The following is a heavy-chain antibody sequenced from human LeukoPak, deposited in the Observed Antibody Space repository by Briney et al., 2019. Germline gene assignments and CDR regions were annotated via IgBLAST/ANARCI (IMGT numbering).Heavy chain of an antibody. Sequence: PSETLSLTCTVSGGSISSYYWSWIRQPPGKGLEWIGYIYYSGSTNYNPSLKSRVTISVDTSKNQFSLKLSSVTAADTAVHYCARDGKYYYGSGKGRYFDLWGRGTLVTVSS. J-gene: IGHJ2*01. D-gene: IGHD3-10*01. CDR2: IYYSGST. CDR3: ARDGKYYYGSGKGRYFDL. V-gene: IGHV4-59*12. CDR1: GGSISSYY.